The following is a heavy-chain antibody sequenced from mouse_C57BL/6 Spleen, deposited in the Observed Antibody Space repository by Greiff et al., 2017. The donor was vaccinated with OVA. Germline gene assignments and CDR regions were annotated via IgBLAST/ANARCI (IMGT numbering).Heavy chain of an antibody. CDR2: ISSGSSTI. CDR3: ARGDYDYDDWYFDV. V-gene: IGHV5-17*01. J-gene: IGHJ1*03. CDR1: GFTFSDYG. D-gene: IGHD2-4*01. Sequence: EVKVVESGGGLVKPGGSLKLSCAASGFTFSDYGMHWVRQAPEKGLEWVAYISSGSSTIYYADTVKGRFTISRDNAKNTLFLQMTSLRSEDTAMYYCARGDYDYDDWYFDVWGTGTTVTVSS.